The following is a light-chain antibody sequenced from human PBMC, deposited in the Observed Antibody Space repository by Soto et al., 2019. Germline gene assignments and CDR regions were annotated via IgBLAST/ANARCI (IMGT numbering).Light chain of an antibody. CDR1: QSISSH. CDR2: AAS. J-gene: IGKJ1*01. CDR3: QQYDKWPRT. Sequence: EIVMTQSPASLSVSPGESATLSCRASQSISSHLVWYQQKPGQAPRLVIYAASIRATGIPARFSGSGSGTEFTLTISSLQSEDFAVYYCQQYDKWPRTFGQGTKVDIK. V-gene: IGKV3D-15*01.